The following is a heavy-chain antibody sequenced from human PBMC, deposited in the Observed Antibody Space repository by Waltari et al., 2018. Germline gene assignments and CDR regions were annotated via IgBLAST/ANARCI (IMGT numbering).Heavy chain of an antibody. CDR1: GFTFRYAW. D-gene: IGHD3-16*01. Sequence: EVQLVESGGGLVKPGGSLRLSCVASGFTFRYAWMNWVRQAPGKGLEWVGRIKSKTDGGTIDYTAPVKGRFSISRDDSKDTLYLQMNSLKTDDTAVYYCTTFGPGGYWGQGTLVTVSS. J-gene: IGHJ4*02. V-gene: IGHV3-15*05. CDR2: IKSKTDGGTI. CDR3: TTFGPGGY.